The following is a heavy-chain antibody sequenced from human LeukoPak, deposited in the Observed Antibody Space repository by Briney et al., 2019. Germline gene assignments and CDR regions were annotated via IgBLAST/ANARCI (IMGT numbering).Heavy chain of an antibody. CDR2: VYYSGTT. Sequence: NPSETLSLTCTVSGGSISSSSYYWGRIRQPPGKGPEWIGRVYYSGTTYYNPSLRSRVTISVDTSKNQFSLKLSSVSAADTAMYYCARHNREGETATMGRFDYWGQGTQVTVSS. CDR1: GGSISSSSYY. J-gene: IGHJ4*02. CDR3: ARHNREGETATMGRFDY. V-gene: IGHV4-39*01. D-gene: IGHD5-24*01.